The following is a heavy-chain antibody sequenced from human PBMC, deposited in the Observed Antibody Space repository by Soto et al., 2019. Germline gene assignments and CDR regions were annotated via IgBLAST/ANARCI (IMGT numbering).Heavy chain of an antibody. J-gene: IGHJ5*02. Sequence: PGGSLRLSCAASGFTFTRYSMNWVRQAPGKGLEWVSRISPDGTTTYYADSVKGRFTISRDNAKNTLYLQMNGLRADDTAVYYCSRGRSPYYGYFDPWGPGTLVTVSS. D-gene: IGHD3-3*01. CDR2: ISPDGTTT. CDR1: GFTFTRYS. CDR3: SRGRSPYYGYFDP. V-gene: IGHV3-74*01.